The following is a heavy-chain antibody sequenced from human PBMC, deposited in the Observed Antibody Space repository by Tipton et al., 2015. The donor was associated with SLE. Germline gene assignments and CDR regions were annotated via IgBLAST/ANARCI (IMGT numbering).Heavy chain of an antibody. CDR2: IVPTSATV. Sequence: SLRLSCAASGFTFSDYCMTWIRQAPGKGLEWLSYIVPTSATVYYAASVEGRFTISRDNAKNSLYLQMNSLRVDDTAVYFCARGRCYHYEMDLWGQGTTVTVS. V-gene: IGHV3-11*01. CDR1: GFTFSDYC. CDR3: ARGRCYHYEMDL. J-gene: IGHJ6*02.